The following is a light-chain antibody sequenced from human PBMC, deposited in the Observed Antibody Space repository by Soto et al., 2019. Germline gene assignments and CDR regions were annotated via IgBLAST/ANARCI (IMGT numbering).Light chain of an antibody. CDR2: EVN. J-gene: IGLJ1*01. Sequence: QSALTQPPSASGSPGQSVAISCTGTSSDVGGYNSVSWYQQHPGKAPKLIISEVNKRPSGVPDRFSGSKSGNTASLTVSGLQAEDEADYYCSSYAGSNKVFGTGTKLTV. CDR3: SSYAGSNKV. V-gene: IGLV2-8*01. CDR1: SSDVGGYNS.